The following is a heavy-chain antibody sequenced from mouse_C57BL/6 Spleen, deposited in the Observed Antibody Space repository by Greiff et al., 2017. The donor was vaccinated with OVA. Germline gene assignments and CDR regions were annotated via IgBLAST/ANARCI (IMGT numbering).Heavy chain of an antibody. CDR1: GISITTGNYR. J-gene: IGHJ4*01. Sequence: EVMLVESGPGLVKPSQTVFLTCTVTGISITTGNYRWSWIRQFPGNKLEWIGYIYYSGTITYNPSLTSRTTITRDTPKNQFFLEMNSLTAEDTATYYCARGAYSNYVDYAMDYWGQGTSVTVSS. V-gene: IGHV3-5*01. D-gene: IGHD2-5*01. CDR2: IYYSGTI. CDR3: ARGAYSNYVDYAMDY.